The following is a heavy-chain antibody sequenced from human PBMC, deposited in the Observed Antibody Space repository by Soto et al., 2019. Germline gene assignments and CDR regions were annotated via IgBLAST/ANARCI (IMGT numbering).Heavy chain of an antibody. D-gene: IGHD6-19*01. CDR3: ARLPRDSGWFDNFDY. CDR2: IYYSGST. CDR1: GGSLSAHW. V-gene: IGHV4-39*01. J-gene: IGHJ4*02. Sequence: SETLSLTCAVYGGSLSAHWWGWIRQPPGKGLEWIGSIYYSGSTYYNPSLKSRVTISVDTSKNQFSLKLSSVTAADTAVYYCARLPRDSGWFDNFDYWGQGTLVTVSS.